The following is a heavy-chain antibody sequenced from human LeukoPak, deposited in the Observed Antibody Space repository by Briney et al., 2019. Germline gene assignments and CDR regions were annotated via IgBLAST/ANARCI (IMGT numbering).Heavy chain of an antibody. CDR1: GGSFSGYY. Sequence: SETLSLTCAVYGGSFSGYYWSWIRQPPGKGLEWIGEINHSGSTNYNPSLKSRVTISVDTSKNQSSLKLSSVTAADTAVYYCARGRYGSGSYRHPCDYWGQGTLVTVSS. CDR2: INHSGST. CDR3: ARGRYGSGSYRHPCDY. D-gene: IGHD3-10*01. V-gene: IGHV4-34*01. J-gene: IGHJ4*02.